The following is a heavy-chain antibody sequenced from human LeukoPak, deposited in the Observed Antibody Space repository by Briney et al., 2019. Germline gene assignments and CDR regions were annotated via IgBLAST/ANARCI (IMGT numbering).Heavy chain of an antibody. D-gene: IGHD3-16*02. V-gene: IGHV1-8*01. CDR3: ARVGGMITFGGVIVAYYFDY. CDR1: GYTFTSYD. J-gene: IGHJ4*02. CDR2: MNPNSGNT. Sequence: ASVKVSCKASGYTFTSYDINWVRQATGQGLEWMGWMNPNSGNTGYAQKFQGRVTMTRNTSISTAYMELSSLRSEDTAVYYCARVGGMITFGGVIVAYYFDYWGQGTLVTVSS.